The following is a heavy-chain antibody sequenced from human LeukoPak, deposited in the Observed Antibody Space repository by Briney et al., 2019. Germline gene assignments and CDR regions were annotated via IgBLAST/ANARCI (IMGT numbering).Heavy chain of an antibody. CDR1: GGSFSGYY. CDR3: ARGYYYGSGSFPTYYYYYGMDV. D-gene: IGHD3-10*01. V-gene: IGHV4-34*01. CDR2: INHSGST. J-gene: IGHJ6*02. Sequence: SETLSLTCAVYGGSFSGYYWSWIRQPPGKGLEWIGEINHSGSTNYNPSLKSRVTISVDTSKNQFSLKLSSVTAADTAVYYCARGYYYGSGSFPTYYYYYGMDVWGQGTTVTVSS.